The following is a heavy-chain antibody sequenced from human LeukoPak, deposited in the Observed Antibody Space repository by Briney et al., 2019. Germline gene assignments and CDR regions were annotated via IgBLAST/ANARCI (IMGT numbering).Heavy chain of an antibody. CDR2: ISYDGSNK. CDR1: GFTFNSYG. Sequence: GRSLRLSCAASGFTFNSYGMHWVRQAPGKGLEWVAVISYDGSNKYYADSVKGRFTISRDNSKNTLYLQMNSLRVEDTAVYYCAKDLRYCSSTTCLPYNWFDPWGQGTLVTVSS. D-gene: IGHD2-2*01. V-gene: IGHV3-30*18. J-gene: IGHJ5*02. CDR3: AKDLRYCSSTTCLPYNWFDP.